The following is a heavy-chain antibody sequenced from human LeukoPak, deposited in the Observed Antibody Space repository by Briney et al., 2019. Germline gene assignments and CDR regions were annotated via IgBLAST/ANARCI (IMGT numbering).Heavy chain of an antibody. Sequence: SETPSLTCTVSGDSITSRSYYWGWIRQPPGKGLEWIGSIYYSGSTYYNPSLKRRVAISVDTSRNQLSLRMSSVTAADTAVYFCVSKYCSGGRCYIPPVDYWGQGTQVTVSS. CDR3: VSKYCSGGRCYIPPVDY. CDR1: GDSITSRSYY. CDR2: IYYSGST. V-gene: IGHV4-39*01. J-gene: IGHJ4*02. D-gene: IGHD2-15*01.